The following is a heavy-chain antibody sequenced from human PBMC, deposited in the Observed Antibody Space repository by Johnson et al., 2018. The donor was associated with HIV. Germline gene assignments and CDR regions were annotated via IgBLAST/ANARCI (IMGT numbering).Heavy chain of an antibody. J-gene: IGHJ3*02. D-gene: IGHD3-22*01. V-gene: IGHV3-30-3*01. Sequence: QVQLVESGGGVVQPGRSLRLSCAASGFTFNSYAMHWVRQAPGRGLEWVAVISYDGSNKYYADSVKGRFTLSRDNSKNTLYLQRNSLRAEDTAVYYCARVPCWLKAFDIWGQGTMVTVSS. CDR3: ARVPCWLKAFDI. CDR2: ISYDGSNK. CDR1: GFTFNSYA.